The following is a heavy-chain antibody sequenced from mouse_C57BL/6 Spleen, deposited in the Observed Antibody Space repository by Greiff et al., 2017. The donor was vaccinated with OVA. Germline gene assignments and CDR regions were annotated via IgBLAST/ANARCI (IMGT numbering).Heavy chain of an antibody. Sequence: QVTLKVSGPGILQPSQTLSLTCSFSGFSLSTFGMGVGWIRQPSGKGLEWLAHIWWDDDKYYNPALKSRLTISKDTSKNQVFLKIANVDTADTATYYCARIAYDYGSSYGYCDVWGTGTTVTVSS. J-gene: IGHJ1*03. CDR2: IWWDDDK. V-gene: IGHV8-8*01. CDR3: ARIAYDYGSSYGYCDV. D-gene: IGHD1-1*01. CDR1: GFSLSTFGMG.